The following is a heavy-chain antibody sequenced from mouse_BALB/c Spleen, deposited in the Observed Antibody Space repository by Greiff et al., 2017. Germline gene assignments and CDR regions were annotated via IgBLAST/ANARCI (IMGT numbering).Heavy chain of an antibody. J-gene: IGHJ3*01. CDR1: GYTFTSYW. CDR2: IYPSDSYT. D-gene: IGHD1-2*01. V-gene: IGHV1-69*02. CDR3: TFTTASGRFAY. Sequence: QVQLQQPGAELVRPGASVKLSCKASGYTFTSYWINWVKQRPGQGLEWIGNIYPSDSYTNYNQKFKDKATLTVDKSSSTAYMQLSSPTSEDSAVYYCTFTTASGRFAYWGQGTLVTVSA.